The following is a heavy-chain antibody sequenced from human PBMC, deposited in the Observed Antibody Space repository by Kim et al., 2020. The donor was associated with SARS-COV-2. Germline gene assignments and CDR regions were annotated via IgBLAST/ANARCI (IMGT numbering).Heavy chain of an antibody. CDR1: GGSISTFSYF. Sequence: SETLSLTCSVSGGSISTFSYFWVWVRPPPGQGLESIGYIWYGGLTYLNPSLNSRATLSVDTSKNQFSLHLTSVTAAATAAYFSASRYTAWFGPWGQG. V-gene: IGHV4-39*07. CDR2: IWYGGLT. D-gene: IGHD5-18*01. CDR3: ASRYTAWFGP. J-gene: IGHJ5*02.